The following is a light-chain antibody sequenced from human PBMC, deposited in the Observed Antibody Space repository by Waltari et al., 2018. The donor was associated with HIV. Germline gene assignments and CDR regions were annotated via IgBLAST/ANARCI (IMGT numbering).Light chain of an antibody. V-gene: IGLV2-8*01. CDR2: DVT. Sequence: QSALTQPPSASGSPGQSVTISCTGTSSDVGAYNYVSRFQQHPGKAPKLMIYDVTKRPSGVPDRFAGSKSGNTASRTVSGLQAEEEADYYCASHAGSKDVFGGGTRLTVL. CDR1: SSDVGAYNY. CDR3: ASHAGSKDV. J-gene: IGLJ2*01.